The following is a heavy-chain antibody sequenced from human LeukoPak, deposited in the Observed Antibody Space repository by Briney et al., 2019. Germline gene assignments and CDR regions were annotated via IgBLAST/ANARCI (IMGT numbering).Heavy chain of an antibody. CDR2: IYTSGST. D-gene: IGHD3-22*01. CDR3: ARDQGPSDYDSTAFDI. Sequence: SETLSLTCTASGGSISSYYWSWIRQPAGKGLEWIGRIYTSGSTNYNPSLKSRVTMSVDTSKNQFSLKLSSVTAADTAVYYCARDQGPSDYDSTAFDIWGQGTMVTVSS. V-gene: IGHV4-4*07. CDR1: GGSISSYY. J-gene: IGHJ3*02.